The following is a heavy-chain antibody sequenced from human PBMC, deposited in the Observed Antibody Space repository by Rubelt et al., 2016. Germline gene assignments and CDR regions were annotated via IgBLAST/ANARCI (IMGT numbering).Heavy chain of an antibody. D-gene: IGHD3-22*01. J-gene: IGHJ4*02. CDR1: GGSISNNY. CDR3: ARGYDRSGYWSETGNTYYFDY. V-gene: IGHV4-59*01. CDR2: VYYSGST. Sequence: QVQLQESGPGLVKPSETLSLTCTVFGGSISNNYWSWIRQPPGKGLEWIGSVYYSGSTHYNPSLKSRVTISVDTSKHQFSQKLSSVTAADTTVDYCARGYDRSGYWSETGNTYYFDYWGQGTLVTVSS.